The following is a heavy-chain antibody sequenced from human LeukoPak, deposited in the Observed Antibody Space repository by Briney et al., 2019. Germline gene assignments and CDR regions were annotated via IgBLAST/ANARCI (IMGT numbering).Heavy chain of an antibody. V-gene: IGHV4-34*01. CDR1: GGSFRGYY. CDR2: INHSGST. Sequence: PSETLSLTCAVYGGSFRGYYWSWIRQPPGKGLEWIGEINHSGSTNYNPSLKSRVTISVDTSKNQFSLKLSSVTAADTAVYYCARGGKGVAAGLRTNYYYYGMDVWGQGTTVTVSS. J-gene: IGHJ6*02. D-gene: IGHD6-13*01. CDR3: ARGGKGVAAGLRTNYYYYGMDV.